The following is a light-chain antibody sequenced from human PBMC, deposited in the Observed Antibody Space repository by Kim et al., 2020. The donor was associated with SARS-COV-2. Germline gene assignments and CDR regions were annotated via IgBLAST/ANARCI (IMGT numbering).Light chain of an antibody. V-gene: IGLV1-40*01. J-gene: IGLJ1*01. Sequence: ITISCTGGSSNVGAGYDVHWYQQLPGEAPKLLISGNTHRPSGIPDRFSASKSGSSASLAIDGLQVEDEADYFCQSYDPSLSNPYVFGTGTKVTVL. CDR1: SSNVGAGYD. CDR3: QSYDPSLSNPYV. CDR2: GNT.